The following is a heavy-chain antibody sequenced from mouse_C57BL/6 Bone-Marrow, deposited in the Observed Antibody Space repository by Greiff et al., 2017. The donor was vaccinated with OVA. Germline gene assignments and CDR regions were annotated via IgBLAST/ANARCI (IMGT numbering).Heavy chain of an antibody. Sequence: EVQGVESGEGLVKPGGSLKLSCAASGFTFSSYAMSWVRQTPEKRLEWVAYISSGGDYIYYADTVKGRFTISRDNATNTLYLQMSSLKSEDTAMYYCARGSNYVDYFDYWGQGTTLTVSS. CDR2: ISSGGDYI. CDR3: ARGSNYVDYFDY. V-gene: IGHV5S21*01. J-gene: IGHJ2*01. D-gene: IGHD2-5*01. CDR1: GFTFSSYA.